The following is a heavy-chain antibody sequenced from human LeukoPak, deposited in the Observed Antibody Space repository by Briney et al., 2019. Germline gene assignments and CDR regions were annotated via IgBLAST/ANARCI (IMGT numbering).Heavy chain of an antibody. Sequence: GGSLRLSCAASGFTFSSYAMSWVRQAPGKGLEWVSAISGSGGSTYYADSVKGRFTISRDNSKNTLYLQMNSLRAEDTAVYYCAKDSLLCSSTSGYAWYFDPWGRGTLVTVSS. CDR3: AKDSLLCSSTSGYAWYFDP. CDR2: ISGSGGST. V-gene: IGHV3-23*01. CDR1: GFTFSSYA. J-gene: IGHJ2*01. D-gene: IGHD2-2*01.